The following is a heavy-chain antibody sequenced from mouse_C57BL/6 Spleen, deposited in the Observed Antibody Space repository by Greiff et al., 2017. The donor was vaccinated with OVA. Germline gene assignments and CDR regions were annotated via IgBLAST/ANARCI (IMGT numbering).Heavy chain of an antibody. V-gene: IGHV5-6*01. Sequence: EVKLQESGGDLVKPGGSLKLSCAASGFTFSSYGMSWVRQTPDKRLEWVATISSGGSYTYYPDSVKGRFTISRDNAKNTLYLQMSSLKSEDTAMYYCARHEIYYGSSYWFAYWGQGTLVTVSA. CDR1: GFTFSSYG. D-gene: IGHD1-1*01. CDR3: ARHEIYYGSSYWFAY. CDR2: ISSGGSYT. J-gene: IGHJ3*01.